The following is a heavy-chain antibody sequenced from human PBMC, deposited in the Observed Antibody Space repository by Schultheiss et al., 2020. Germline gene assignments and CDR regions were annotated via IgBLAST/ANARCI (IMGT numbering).Heavy chain of an antibody. D-gene: IGHD4-17*01. V-gene: IGHV3-53*01. CDR3: AKGRTGRTVTEPFDY. CDR2: IYSGGST. J-gene: IGHJ4*02. CDR1: GFTFSDYY. Sequence: GESLKISCAASGFTFSDYYMSWIRQAPGKGLEWVSVIYSGGSTYYADSVKGRFTISRHNSKNTLYLQMNSLRAEDTAVYYCAKGRTGRTVTEPFDYWGQGTLVTVSS.